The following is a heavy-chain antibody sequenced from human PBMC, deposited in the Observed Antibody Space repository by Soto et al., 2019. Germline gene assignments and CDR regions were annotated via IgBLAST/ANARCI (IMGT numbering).Heavy chain of an antibody. CDR3: VRTARQGAVAPHWFDR. D-gene: IGHD2-21*02. CDR2: VYYTGST. CDR1: GASIRSTDYY. V-gene: IGHV4-30-4*01. Sequence: SETLSLTCTVSGASIRSTDYYWSWIRQAPGKGLEWIGYVYYTGSTYYNPSLMSRLTISVDTSKNQFSLKLTSVAAAATAVYYCVRTARQGAVAPHWFDRWGQGTQVTVSS. J-gene: IGHJ5*02.